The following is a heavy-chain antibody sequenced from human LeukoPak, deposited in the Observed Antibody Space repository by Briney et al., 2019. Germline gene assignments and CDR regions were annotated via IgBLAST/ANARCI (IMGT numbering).Heavy chain of an antibody. V-gene: IGHV3-21*04. CDR1: GFTFSSYS. J-gene: IGHJ4*02. Sequence: PGGSLRLSCAASGFTFSSYSMNWVRQTPGKGLEWVSSISSSSTYIYYADSVKGRFTISRDNAKNSLYLQMNSLRAEDTAVYYCARDPTVYYDSSEGNFDYWGQGTLVTVSS. CDR2: ISSSSTYI. D-gene: IGHD3-22*01. CDR3: ARDPTVYYDSSEGNFDY.